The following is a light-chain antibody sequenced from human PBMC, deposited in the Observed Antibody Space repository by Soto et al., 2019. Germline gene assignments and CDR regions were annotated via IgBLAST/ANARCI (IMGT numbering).Light chain of an antibody. CDR1: SSDVGSYNL. CDR3: CSYAGTSTYV. Sequence: QSVLTQPASVSGSPGQSITISCTGTSSDVGSYNLVSWYQQHPGKAPKLILYEGSKRPSGVSYRFSGSKSGNTASLTISGLQAEDEADYYCCSYAGTSTYVCGSGTKLTVL. J-gene: IGLJ1*01. CDR2: EGS. V-gene: IGLV2-23*01.